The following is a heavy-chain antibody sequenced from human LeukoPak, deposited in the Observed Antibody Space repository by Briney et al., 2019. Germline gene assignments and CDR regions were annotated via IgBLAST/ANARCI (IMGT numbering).Heavy chain of an antibody. V-gene: IGHV3-30-3*01. CDR1: GFIVNSNY. CDR2: ISYDGSNK. Sequence: GGSLRLSCAASGFIVNSNYMSWVRQAPGKGLEWVAVISYDGSNKYYADSVKGRFTISRENSKNTLYLQMNSLRREDTAVYYCARDENTVATGPDYWGQGTLVTVSS. D-gene: IGHD5-12*01. J-gene: IGHJ4*02. CDR3: ARDENTVATGPDY.